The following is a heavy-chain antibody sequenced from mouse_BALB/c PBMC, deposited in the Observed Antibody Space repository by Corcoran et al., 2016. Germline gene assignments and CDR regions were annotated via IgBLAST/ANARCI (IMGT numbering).Heavy chain of an antibody. CDR2: ISCYNGAT. CDR1: GYSFTGYY. V-gene: IGHV1S34*01. CDR3: ASPPLYGSSYVGAWFAY. J-gene: IGHJ3*01. D-gene: IGHD1-1*01. Sequence: LVKTGASVKISCKASGYSFTGYYMHWVKQSHGKSLEWIGYISCYNGATSYNQKFKGKATFTVDTSSSTAYMQFNILTSEDSAVYYCASPPLYGSSYVGAWFAYWGQGTLVTVSA.